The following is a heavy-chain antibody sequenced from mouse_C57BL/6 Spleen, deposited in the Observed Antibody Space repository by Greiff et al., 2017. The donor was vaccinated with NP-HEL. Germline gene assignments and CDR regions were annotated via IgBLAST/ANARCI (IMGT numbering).Heavy chain of an antibody. CDR1: GYAFSNYW. CDR3: ARNWDDYFDY. Sequence: VQLQQSGAELVKPGASVKISCKASGYAFSNYWMNWVKQRPGKGLEWIGQIYPGDGDTNYNRKFKGKATLTADKSSSTAYMQLSSLTSEDSAVYFCARNWDDYFDYWRQGTTLTVSS. D-gene: IGHD4-1*01. CDR2: IYPGDGDT. V-gene: IGHV1-80*01. J-gene: IGHJ2*01.